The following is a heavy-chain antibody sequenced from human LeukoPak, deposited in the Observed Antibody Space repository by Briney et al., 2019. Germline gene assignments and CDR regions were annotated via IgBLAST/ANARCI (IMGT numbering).Heavy chain of an antibody. Sequence: ASVTVSCKASGYTFTSYYMHWVRQAPGQGLEWMGWINPNSGGTNYAQKFQGRVTMTRDTSISTAYMELSSLRSDDTAMYYCTRALGSDYWGQGTLVTVSS. CDR1: GYTFTSYY. D-gene: IGHD1-26*01. J-gene: IGHJ4*02. CDR3: TRALGSDY. V-gene: IGHV1-2*02. CDR2: INPNSGGT.